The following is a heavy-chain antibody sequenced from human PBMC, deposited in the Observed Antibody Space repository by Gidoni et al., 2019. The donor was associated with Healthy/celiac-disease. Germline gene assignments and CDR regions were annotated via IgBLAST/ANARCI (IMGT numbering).Heavy chain of an antibody. CDR1: GGSISSSNW. V-gene: IGHV4-4*02. J-gene: IGHJ4*02. CDR3: ARAEYDVNYYGSGRLNWPIDY. Sequence: QVQLQESGPGLVKPSGTLSLTCAVSGGSISSSNWWSWVRQPPGKGLEWIGEIYHSGSTNYNPSLKSRVTISVDKSKNQFSLKLSSVTAADTAVYYCARAEYDVNYYGSGRLNWPIDYWGQGTLVTVSS. D-gene: IGHD3-10*01. CDR2: IYHSGST.